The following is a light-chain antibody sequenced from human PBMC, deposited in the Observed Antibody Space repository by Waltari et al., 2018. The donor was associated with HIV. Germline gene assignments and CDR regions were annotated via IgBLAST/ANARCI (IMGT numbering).Light chain of an antibody. J-gene: IGKJ4*01. Sequence: DIVMTQSPDSLAVSLGERATIQCKSSRTIFYTSNNQNYLAWYQQKPGQPPKLLMYWASTRQPGVPDRFSGSGSGTDFTLTISSLQAEDVAVYSCQQYRATPPTFGGGTKVEIK. CDR2: WAS. V-gene: IGKV4-1*01. CDR1: RTIFYTSNNQNY. CDR3: QQYRATPPT.